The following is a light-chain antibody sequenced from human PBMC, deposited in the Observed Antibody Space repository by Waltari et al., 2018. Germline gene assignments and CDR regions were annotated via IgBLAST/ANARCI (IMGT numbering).Light chain of an antibody. V-gene: IGLV2-14*01. Sequence: QSALTQPASVSGSPGQSITISCTGTSSDVGGFNHVSWYQQYPGKAPKLMIFEVSNRPSGVSNRFSGSKSGNTASLTISGLQAEDEADYYCSSFTSSSVYVFGTGTKVTVL. J-gene: IGLJ1*01. CDR1: SSDVGGFNH. CDR3: SSFTSSSVYV. CDR2: EVS.